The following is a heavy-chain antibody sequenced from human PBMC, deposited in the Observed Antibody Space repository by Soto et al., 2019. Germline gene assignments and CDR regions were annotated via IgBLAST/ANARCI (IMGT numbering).Heavy chain of an antibody. Sequence: GGSLRLSCVASGFSFRSYSMNWVRQAPGKGPEWVAVISYDGSNKYYADSVKGRFTISRDNSKNTLYLQMNSLRAEDTAVYYCAKGYDFWSGYPENWFDPWGQGALVTVSS. CDR3: AKGYDFWSGYPENWFDP. CDR1: GFSFRSYS. V-gene: IGHV3-30*18. J-gene: IGHJ5*02. D-gene: IGHD3-3*01. CDR2: ISYDGSNK.